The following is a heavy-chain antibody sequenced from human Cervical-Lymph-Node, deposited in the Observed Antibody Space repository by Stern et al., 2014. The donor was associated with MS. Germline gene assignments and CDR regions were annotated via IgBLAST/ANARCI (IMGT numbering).Heavy chain of an antibody. CDR2: IIYNVGST. V-gene: IGHV3-20*01. D-gene: IGHD2-8*02. CDR3: ARAFCTGGVCYSFPFYGMDV. Sequence: EVQLVESGGGVARPGGSLRLSCAASGFIFGDYGMSWVRQVPGQGPEGVSGIIYNVGSTDYAASVKGRFTISRDNAKKSLYLRMNSLRVEDTAVYHCARAFCTGGVCYSFPFYGMDVWGQGTTVTVSS. CDR1: GFIFGDYG. J-gene: IGHJ6*02.